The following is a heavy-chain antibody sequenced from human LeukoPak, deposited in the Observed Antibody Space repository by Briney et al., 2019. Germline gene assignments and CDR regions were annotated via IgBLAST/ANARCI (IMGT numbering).Heavy chain of an antibody. Sequence: GGSLRLSCAASGFTFEDYAMPSVRQAPGKGLEWVSGISWSSRSIVYADSVKGRFTISRDNARNSLYLQMNSLRAEDTALYYCAKEKTSVTTLWNAFDIWGQGTMVTVSS. CDR3: AKEKTSVTTLWNAFDI. CDR2: ISWSSRSI. CDR1: GFTFEDYA. J-gene: IGHJ3*02. D-gene: IGHD4-17*01. V-gene: IGHV3-9*01.